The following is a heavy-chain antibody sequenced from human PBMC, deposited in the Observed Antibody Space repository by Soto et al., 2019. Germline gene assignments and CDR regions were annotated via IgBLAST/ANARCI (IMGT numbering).Heavy chain of an antibody. CDR2: IYYSGST. J-gene: IGHJ5*02. V-gene: IGHV4-39*01. CDR3: ARRRRDGYNNWFDP. Sequence: KPXETRSLTCTVSGCSISSSSYYWGWIRQPPGKGLEWIGSIYYSGSTYYNPSLKSRVTISVDTSKNQFSLKLSSVTAADTAVYYCARRRRDGYNNWFDPWGQGTLVTVSS. CDR1: GCSISSSSYY. D-gene: IGHD5-12*01.